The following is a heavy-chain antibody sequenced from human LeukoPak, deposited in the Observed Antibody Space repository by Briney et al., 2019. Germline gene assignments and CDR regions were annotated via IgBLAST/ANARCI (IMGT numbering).Heavy chain of an antibody. CDR2: IYHSGST. CDR3: ASLDAYCGGDCSPLMDV. CDR1: GGSISSGGYY. V-gene: IGHV4-30-2*01. D-gene: IGHD2-21*01. Sequence: PSQTLSLTCTISGGSISSGGYYWSWIRQPPGTGLEWIGYIYHSGSTYYNPSLKSRVTISVDRSKNQFSLKLSSVTAADTAVYYCASLDAYCGGDCSPLMDVWGKGTTVTVSS. J-gene: IGHJ6*03.